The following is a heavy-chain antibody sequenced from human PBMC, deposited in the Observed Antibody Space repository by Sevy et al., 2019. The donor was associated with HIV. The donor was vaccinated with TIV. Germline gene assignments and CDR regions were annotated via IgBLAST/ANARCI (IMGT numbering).Heavy chain of an antibody. D-gene: IGHD3-10*01. V-gene: IGHV3-30-3*01. Sequence: GGSLRLSCAASGFTFSSYAMHWVRQAPGKGLEWVAVISYDGSNKYYADSVKGRFTISRDNSKNTLYLQMNSLRAEDKAVYYCARVRWFGELPTYYYYYGMDVWGQGTTVTVSS. J-gene: IGHJ6*02. CDR3: ARVRWFGELPTYYYYYGMDV. CDR2: ISYDGSNK. CDR1: GFTFSSYA.